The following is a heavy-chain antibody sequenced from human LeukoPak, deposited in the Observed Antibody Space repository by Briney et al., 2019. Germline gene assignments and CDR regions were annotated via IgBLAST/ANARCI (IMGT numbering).Heavy chain of an antibody. CDR2: ISGDSTYI. J-gene: IGHJ4*02. CDR3: ARVSGRLERQSDLDY. CDR1: GFTFASYS. Sequence: GGSLRLSCAASGFTFASYSMDWVRQAPGKGLEWVSSISGDSTYIYNAGPVKGRFTISRDNAQASLYLQMISLRADDTAVYYCARVSGRLERQSDLDYWGQGTLVIVSS. D-gene: IGHD1-1*01. V-gene: IGHV3-21*01.